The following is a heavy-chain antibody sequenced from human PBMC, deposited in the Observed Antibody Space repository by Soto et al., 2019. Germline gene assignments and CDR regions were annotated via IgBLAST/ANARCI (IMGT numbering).Heavy chain of an antibody. V-gene: IGHV3-74*01. D-gene: IGHD6-19*01. J-gene: IGHJ4*02. CDR3: ASHVSQWRENNFDY. Sequence: VGSLRLSCAASGFTFSNYWMHWVRQAPGEGLVWVSRIKSDGSSTSDADFVRGRFTISRDNAKNTVYLQMTSLRAEDTAVYYCASHVSQWRENNFDYWGQGTLVTVSS. CDR1: GFTFSNYW. CDR2: IKSDGSST.